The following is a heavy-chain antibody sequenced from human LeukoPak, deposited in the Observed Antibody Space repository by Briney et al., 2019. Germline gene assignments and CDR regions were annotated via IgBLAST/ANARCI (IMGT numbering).Heavy chain of an antibody. Sequence: GGSLRLSCAASGFIFSDYYMDWVRQAPGKGLEWVGRSRNKPNSYTTEYAASVKGRFTISRDESKNSVDLQMNSLKIEDTAVYYCAKAGGDGDPIYYYYYGMDVWGQGTTVTVSS. J-gene: IGHJ6*02. V-gene: IGHV3-72*01. D-gene: IGHD4-17*01. CDR1: GFIFSDYY. CDR3: AKAGGDGDPIYYYYYGMDV. CDR2: SRNKPNSYTT.